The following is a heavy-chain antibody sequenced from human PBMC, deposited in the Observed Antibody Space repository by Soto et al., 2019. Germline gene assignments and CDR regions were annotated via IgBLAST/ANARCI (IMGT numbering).Heavy chain of an antibody. CDR2: ISSNGGST. D-gene: IGHD4-17*01. J-gene: IGHJ4*02. Sequence: GGSLRLSCSASGFTFSSYAMHWVRQAPGKGLEYVSAISSNGGSTYYADSVKGRVTMTRNTSISTAYMELSSLRSEDTAVYYCARTLYGDNVDYWGQGTLVTVSS. CDR3: ARTLYGDNVDY. CDR1: GFTFSSYA. V-gene: IGHV3-64*04.